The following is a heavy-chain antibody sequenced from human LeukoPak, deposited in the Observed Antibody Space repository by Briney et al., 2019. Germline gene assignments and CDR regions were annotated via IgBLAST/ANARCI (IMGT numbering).Heavy chain of an antibody. CDR3: ATPERGYSGYDFGS. D-gene: IGHD5-12*01. CDR1: GYTVTGYY. V-gene: IGHV1-2*02. J-gene: IGHJ4*02. Sequence: ASVKLSGKASGYTVTGYYMHWLRGSPGQGLKWMGWINPNSGGTNYAQKFQGRGTMTRDTSISTAYMEVSRLRSDDTAVYYCATPERGYSGYDFGSWGQGTLVTVSS. CDR2: INPNSGGT.